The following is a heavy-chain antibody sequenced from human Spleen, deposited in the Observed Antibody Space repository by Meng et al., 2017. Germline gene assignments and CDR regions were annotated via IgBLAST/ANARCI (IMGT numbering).Heavy chain of an antibody. V-gene: IGHV1-18*01. CDR2: ISAYNGNT. CDR1: GYTFTSYD. Sequence: ASVKVSCKASGYTFTSYDINWVRQAPGQGLEWMGWISAYNGNTNYAQKLQGRVTMTTDTSTSTAYMELRSLRSDDTAVYYCAREDDGRHYFDYWGQGTLVTVSS. CDR3: AREDDGRHYFDY. D-gene: IGHD4-17*01. J-gene: IGHJ4*02.